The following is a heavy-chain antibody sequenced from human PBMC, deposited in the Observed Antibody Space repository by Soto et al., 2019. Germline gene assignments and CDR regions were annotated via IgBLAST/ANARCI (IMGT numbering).Heavy chain of an antibody. D-gene: IGHD4-17*01. Sequence: GGSLRLSCAASGFTFSAYNMDWVRQPPGEGLEWVSSITSSSSSIYYADSLKGRFTISRDNAKNPLYLQMNSLRAEDTAVYYCASHYGDNGWFDPWGQGTLVTVSS. V-gene: IGHV3-21*06. CDR1: GFTFSAYN. CDR3: ASHYGDNGWFDP. CDR2: ITSSSSSI. J-gene: IGHJ5*02.